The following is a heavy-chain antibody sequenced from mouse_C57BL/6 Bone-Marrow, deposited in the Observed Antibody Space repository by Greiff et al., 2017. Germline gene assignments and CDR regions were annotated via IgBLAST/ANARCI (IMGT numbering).Heavy chain of an antibody. CDR3: ARGYDLAY. V-gene: IGHV5-17*01. D-gene: IGHD2-2*01. CDR2: ISSGSSTI. Sequence: EVKLMESGGGLVKPGGSLKLSCAASGFTFSDYGMHWVRQAPEKGLEWVAYISSGSSTIYYADTVKGRFTISRDNAKNTLFLQMTSLRSEDTAMYYCARGYDLAYWGQGTLVTVSA. CDR1: GFTFSDYG. J-gene: IGHJ3*01.